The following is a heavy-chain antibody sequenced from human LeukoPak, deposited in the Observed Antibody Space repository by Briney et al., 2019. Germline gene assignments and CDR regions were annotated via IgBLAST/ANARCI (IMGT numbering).Heavy chain of an antibody. J-gene: IGHJ3*02. CDR1: GGSISSYY. Sequence: PSETLSLTCTVSGGSISSYYWSWIRQPAGKGLEWIGRSYTRGSTNYNPTLTSRVSMSVDSSKTQFSLKLSSATAADTAVYCCAKLTGGLIPYEAFDIWGQGTMVTVSS. CDR3: AKLTGGLIPYEAFDI. CDR2: SYTRGST. V-gene: IGHV4-4*07. D-gene: IGHD4/OR15-4a*01.